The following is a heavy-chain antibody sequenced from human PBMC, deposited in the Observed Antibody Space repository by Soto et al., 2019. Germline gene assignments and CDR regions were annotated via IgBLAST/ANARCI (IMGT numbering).Heavy chain of an antibody. D-gene: IGHD6-13*01. Sequence: GVSLRLSCAASGFTFDNDAKNWVRQAPGKGLEWVSGISWNSGNIGYADSVKGRFTIARDTAKPSLYLEMTSLRAEDTAVYYCARSSPFDYWGQGPLVTVSS. V-gene: IGHV3-9*01. J-gene: IGHJ4*02. CDR1: GFTFDNDA. CDR3: ARSSPFDY. CDR2: ISWNSGNI.